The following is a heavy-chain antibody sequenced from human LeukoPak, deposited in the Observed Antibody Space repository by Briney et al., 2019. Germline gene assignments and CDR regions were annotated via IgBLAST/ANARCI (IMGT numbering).Heavy chain of an antibody. V-gene: IGHV4-30-4*08. Sequence: SQTLSLTCTVSSGSISSGDYYWSWIRQPPGKGLEWIGYIYYSGSTYYNPSLKSRVTISVDTSKTQFSLNLRSVTAADTAVYYCARVGKYCGGDCYSVKYWGQGTLVTVSS. CDR2: IYYSGST. CDR1: SGSISSGDYY. J-gene: IGHJ4*02. CDR3: ARVGKYCGGDCYSVKY. D-gene: IGHD2-21*01.